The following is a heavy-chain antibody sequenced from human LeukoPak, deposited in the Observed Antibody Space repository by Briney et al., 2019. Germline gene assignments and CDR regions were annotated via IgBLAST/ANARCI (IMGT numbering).Heavy chain of an antibody. CDR2: INPNSGGT. D-gene: IGHD2-15*01. V-gene: IGHV1-2*06. CDR1: GYTFTGYY. J-gene: IGHJ4*02. Sequence: ASVKVSCKASGYTFTGYYMHWVRQAPGQGLEWMGRINPNSGGTNYAQKFQGRVTMTRDTSISTAYMELSRLRPDDTAVYYCAQTEGYCSGGSCYARDYWGQGTLVTVSS. CDR3: AQTEGYCSGGSCYARDY.